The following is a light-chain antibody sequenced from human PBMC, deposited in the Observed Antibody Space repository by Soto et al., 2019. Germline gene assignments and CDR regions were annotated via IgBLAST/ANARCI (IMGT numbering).Light chain of an antibody. CDR1: SSDVGGYNF. Sequence: QSALTQPPSASGSPGQSVTISCTGTSSDVGGYNFVSWYQQHPGKAPKLMIYEVTKRPSGVPDRFFGSKSGNTASLTVSGLQAEDEADYYCSSYAGGNEVIFGGGTKLTVL. CDR3: SSYAGGNEVI. V-gene: IGLV2-8*01. CDR2: EVT. J-gene: IGLJ2*01.